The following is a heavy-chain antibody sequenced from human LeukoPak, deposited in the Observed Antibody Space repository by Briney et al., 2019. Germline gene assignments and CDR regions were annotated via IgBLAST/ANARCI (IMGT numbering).Heavy chain of an antibody. CDR2: IYYSGST. Sequence: SETLSLTCTVSGGSISSYYWGWIRQPPGKGLEWIGSIYYSGSTYYNPSLKSRVTISVDTSKNQFSLKLSSVTAADTAVYYCARQSYSSSWNLDYWGQGTLVTVSS. V-gene: IGHV4-39*01. D-gene: IGHD6-13*01. J-gene: IGHJ4*02. CDR3: ARQSYSSSWNLDY. CDR1: GGSISSYY.